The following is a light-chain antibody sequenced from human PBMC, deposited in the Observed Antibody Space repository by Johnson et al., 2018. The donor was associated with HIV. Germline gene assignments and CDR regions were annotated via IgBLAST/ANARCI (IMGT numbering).Light chain of an antibody. V-gene: IGLV1-51*01. J-gene: IGLJ1*01. Sequence: QSVLTQPPSVSAAPGQKVTISCSGSSSNIGNNYVSWYQQVPGTAPGLVIYDTIKRPSGIPDRFSGSQSGTSATLGITGLQTGDEADYYCGTWDSSLSAGDVFGTGTKVTVL. CDR2: DTI. CDR3: GTWDSSLSAGDV. CDR1: SSNIGNNY.